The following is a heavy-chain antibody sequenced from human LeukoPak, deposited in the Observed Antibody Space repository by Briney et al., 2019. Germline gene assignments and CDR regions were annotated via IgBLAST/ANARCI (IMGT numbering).Heavy chain of an antibody. D-gene: IGHD1-20*01. J-gene: IGHJ5*02. CDR1: GYTFTRYD. CDR2: MNPNNGNT. CDR3: ARGRITGSHDWFDP. V-gene: IGHV1-8*03. Sequence: ASVKVSCKASGYTFTRYDMNWVRQPTGQGLEWMGWMNPNNGNTGYTQKFQGRVTITSNTSISTAYMELSSLRSEDTAVYYCARGRITGSHDWFDPWGQGTLVTVSS.